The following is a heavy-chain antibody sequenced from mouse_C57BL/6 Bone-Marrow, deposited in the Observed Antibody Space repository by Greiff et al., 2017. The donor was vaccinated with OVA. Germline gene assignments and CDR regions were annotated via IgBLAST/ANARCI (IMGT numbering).Heavy chain of an antibody. CDR1: GYTFTSYW. CDR2: IDPSDSYT. Sequence: QVQLQQPGAELVRPGTSVKLSCKASGYTFTSYWMHWVKQRPGQGLEWIGVIDPSDSYTNYNQKLKGKATLTVDTSSSTAYMQLSSLTSEDSAVYYCARGYYGPFDYWGQGTTLTVSS. J-gene: IGHJ2*01. V-gene: IGHV1-59*01. CDR3: ARGYYGPFDY. D-gene: IGHD1-1*01.